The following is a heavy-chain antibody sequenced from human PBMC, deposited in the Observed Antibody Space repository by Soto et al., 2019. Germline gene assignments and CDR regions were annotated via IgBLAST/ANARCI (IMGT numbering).Heavy chain of an antibody. CDR3: ARDPGFGFGYGYAFAVDV. CDR1: GYTFSNYG. Sequence: ASVKVSCKASGYTFSNYGISWVRQGPGQGLEWMGWISGYNGNTHYEEKVQDRIKMTTDTSTSTTYLELRSLRSDDTAVYFCARDPGFGFGYGYAFAVDVWGQGTTVTVSS. V-gene: IGHV1-18*01. D-gene: IGHD5-18*01. CDR2: ISGYNGNT. J-gene: IGHJ6*02.